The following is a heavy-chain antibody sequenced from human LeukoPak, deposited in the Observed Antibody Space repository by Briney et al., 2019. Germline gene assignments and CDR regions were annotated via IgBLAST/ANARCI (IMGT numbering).Heavy chain of an antibody. J-gene: IGHJ4*02. V-gene: IGHV3-21*01. D-gene: IGHD3-22*01. Sequence: GGSLRLSCAASGFTFSSYSMNWVRQAPGKGLEWVSSISSSSSYIYYADSVKGRFTISRDNAKNSLYLQMNSLRAADTAVYYCAQNFYDSSGLYFDYWGQGTLVTVSS. CDR2: ISSSSSYI. CDR3: AQNFYDSSGLYFDY. CDR1: GFTFSSYS.